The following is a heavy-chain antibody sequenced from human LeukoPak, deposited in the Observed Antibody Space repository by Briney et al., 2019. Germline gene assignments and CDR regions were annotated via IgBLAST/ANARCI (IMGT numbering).Heavy chain of an antibody. D-gene: IGHD2-2*02. J-gene: IGHJ4*02. Sequence: AGGSLRLSCAASGFTFSSYAMSWVRQAPGKGLEWVSAISGSGGSTYYADSVKGRFTISRDNSKNTLYLLMNSLRAEDTAVYYCAKERKHYPKYTPFDYWGQGTLVTVSS. CDR1: GFTFSSYA. V-gene: IGHV3-23*01. CDR3: AKERKHYPKYTPFDY. CDR2: ISGSGGST.